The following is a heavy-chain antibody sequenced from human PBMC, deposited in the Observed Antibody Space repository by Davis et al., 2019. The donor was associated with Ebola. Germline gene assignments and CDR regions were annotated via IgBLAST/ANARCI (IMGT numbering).Heavy chain of an antibody. CDR1: GFTFSDYY. V-gene: IGHV3-23*01. J-gene: IGHJ6*03. CDR3: ARGPGYYYYYYMDV. CDR2: FSGSGGST. Sequence: GESLKISCAASGFTFSDYYMSWIRQAPGKGLEWVSAFSGSGGSTYYADSVKGRFTISRDNSKNTLYLQMNSLRAEDTAVYYCARGPGYYYYYYMDVWGKGTTVTVSS.